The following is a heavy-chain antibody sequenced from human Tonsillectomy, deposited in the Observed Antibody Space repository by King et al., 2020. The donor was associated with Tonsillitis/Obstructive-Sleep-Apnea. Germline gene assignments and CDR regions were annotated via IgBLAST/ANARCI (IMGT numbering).Heavy chain of an antibody. V-gene: IGHV4-34*01. Sequence: VQLQQWGAGLLKPSETLSLTCAVDGGSVRGYYCSWIRHPPGKGLEWIGEVEHNGSTNYNPSLKSRVTMSVDTSKNQFSLRLSSVTAADTAVYYCARGGTYYDFWSSDSWGQGTLVTVSS. CDR1: GGSVRGYY. J-gene: IGHJ4*02. CDR2: VEHNGST. D-gene: IGHD3-3*01. CDR3: ARGGTYYDFWSSDS.